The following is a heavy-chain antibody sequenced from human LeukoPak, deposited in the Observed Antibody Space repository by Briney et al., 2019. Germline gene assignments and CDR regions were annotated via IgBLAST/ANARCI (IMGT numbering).Heavy chain of an antibody. Sequence: GGSLRLSCAASGFTFDDYAMHWVRQAPGKGLEWVSGISWNSGSIGYADSVKGRFTISRDNAKNSLYLQMNSLRAGDTALYYCAKDMGPDIVVVPAYYFDYWGQGTLVTVSS. J-gene: IGHJ4*02. D-gene: IGHD2-2*01. CDR2: ISWNSGSI. V-gene: IGHV3-9*01. CDR1: GFTFDDYA. CDR3: AKDMGPDIVVVPAYYFDY.